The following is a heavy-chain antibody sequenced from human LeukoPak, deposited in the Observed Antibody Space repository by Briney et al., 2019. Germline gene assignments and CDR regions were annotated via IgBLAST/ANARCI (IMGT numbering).Heavy chain of an antibody. CDR1: GYTLTELS. D-gene: IGHD6-13*01. J-gene: IGHJ5*02. Sequence: GASVKVSCKVSGYTLTELSMHWVRQAPGKGLEWMGGFDPEDGETIYAQKFQGRVTMTEDTSTDTAYMELCSLRSEDTAVYYCATGRARVAAAPTNWFDPWGQGTLVTVSS. V-gene: IGHV1-24*01. CDR3: ATGRARVAAAPTNWFDP. CDR2: FDPEDGET.